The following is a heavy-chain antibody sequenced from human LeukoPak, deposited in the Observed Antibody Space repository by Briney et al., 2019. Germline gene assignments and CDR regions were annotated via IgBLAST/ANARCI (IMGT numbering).Heavy chain of an antibody. CDR3: ARDCMTYYYDSSGLNWFDP. CDR1: GYSISSGYY. D-gene: IGHD3-22*01. Sequence: SETLSLTCAVSGYSISSGYYRGWIRQPPGKGLEWIGSIYHSGSTYYNPSLKSRVTISVDTSKNQFSLKLSSVTAADTAVYYCARDCMTYYYDSSGLNWFDPWGQGTLVTVSS. J-gene: IGHJ5*02. CDR2: IYHSGST. V-gene: IGHV4-38-2*02.